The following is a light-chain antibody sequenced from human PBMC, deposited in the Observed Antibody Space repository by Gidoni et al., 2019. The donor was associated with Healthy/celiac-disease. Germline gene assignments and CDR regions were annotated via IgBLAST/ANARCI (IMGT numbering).Light chain of an antibody. Sequence: DIQMTQSPSTLSASVGDRVTITCRASQSISSWLAWYHQKPGKAPKLLIYKASSLESGVPSRFSGSGSGTEFTLTISSLQPDDFATYYCQQYNSYWTFXQXTKVXIK. CDR1: QSISSW. J-gene: IGKJ1*01. CDR3: QQYNSYWT. V-gene: IGKV1-5*03. CDR2: KAS.